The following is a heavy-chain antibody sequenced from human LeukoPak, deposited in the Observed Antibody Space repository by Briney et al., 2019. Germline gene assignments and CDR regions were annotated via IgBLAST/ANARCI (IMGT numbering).Heavy chain of an antibody. CDR1: GGSFSGYY. J-gene: IGHJ4*02. V-gene: IGHV4-34*01. D-gene: IGHD6-19*01. Sequence: SETLSLTCAVYGGSFSGYYWSWIRQPPGKGLEWIGEINHSGSTNYNPSLKSRVTISVDTSKNQFSLKLSSVTAADTAVYYCARGEQWLPPYYFDYWGQGTLVTVSS. CDR2: INHSGST. CDR3: ARGEQWLPPYYFDY.